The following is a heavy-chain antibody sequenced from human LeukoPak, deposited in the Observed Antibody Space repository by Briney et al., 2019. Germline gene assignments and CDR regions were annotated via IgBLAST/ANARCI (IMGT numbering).Heavy chain of an antibody. CDR3: ARSEQWLVPLDH. J-gene: IGHJ4*02. CDR2: IYYSGST. Sequence: SETLSLTCTVSGGSISSYYWSWIRQPPGKRLEWIGYIYYSGSTYYNPSLKSRVTISVDTSKNQFSLKLSSVTAADTAVYYCARSEQWLVPLDHWGQGTLVTVSS. CDR1: GGSISSYY. D-gene: IGHD6-19*01. V-gene: IGHV4-59*12.